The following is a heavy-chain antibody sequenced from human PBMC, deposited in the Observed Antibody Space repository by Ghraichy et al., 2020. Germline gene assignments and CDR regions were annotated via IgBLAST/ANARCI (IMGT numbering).Heavy chain of an antibody. V-gene: IGHV4-34*01. J-gene: IGHJ3*02. CDR3: AREGGYDFWAFDI. D-gene: IGHD3-3*01. Sequence: SETLSLTCAVYGGSFSGYYWSWIRQPPGKGLEWIGEINHSGSTNYNPSLKSRVTISVDTSKNQFSLKLSSVTAADTAVYYCAREGGYDFWAFDIWGQGTMVTVSS. CDR2: INHSGST. CDR1: GGSFSGYY.